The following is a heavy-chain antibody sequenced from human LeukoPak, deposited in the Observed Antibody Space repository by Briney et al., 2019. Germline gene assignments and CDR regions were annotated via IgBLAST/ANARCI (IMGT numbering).Heavy chain of an antibody. CDR3: AKDRTGWYYFVY. CDR2: ISYDGGNK. Sequence: PGRSLRLSCAASGFTFSSFGMHWVRQAPGKGLEGVAVISYDGGNKYYADSVKGRLTISRDNSKNTLYLQMNSLRAEDTAVYYCAKDRTGWYYFVYWGQGTLVTVSS. V-gene: IGHV3-30*18. J-gene: IGHJ4*02. CDR1: GFTFSSFG. D-gene: IGHD2-15*01.